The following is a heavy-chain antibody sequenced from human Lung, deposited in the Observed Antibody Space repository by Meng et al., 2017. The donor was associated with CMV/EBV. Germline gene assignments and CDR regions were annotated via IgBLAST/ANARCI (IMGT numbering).Heavy chain of an antibody. CDR3: ARQESSWYYFDY. D-gene: IGHD6-13*01. Sequence: SETLSLXCTVSGGSISSSSYYWGWIRQPPGKGLEWIGSIYYSGSTYYNPSPKSRVTISVDTSKNQFSLKLSSVTAADTAVYYCARQESSWYYFDYWGQGTLVTVSS. J-gene: IGHJ4*02. CDR2: IYYSGST. CDR1: GGSISSSSYY. V-gene: IGHV4-39*01.